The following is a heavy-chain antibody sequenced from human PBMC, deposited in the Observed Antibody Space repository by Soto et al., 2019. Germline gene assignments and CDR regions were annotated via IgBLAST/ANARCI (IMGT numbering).Heavy chain of an antibody. CDR1: GASIRTYF. CDR2: IDPSGTT. J-gene: IGHJ6*02. CDR3: ASLGRNYYNGMDV. V-gene: IGHV4-4*07. Sequence: QVQLQESGPGLVKPSETLSLTCTVSGASIRTYFWTWIRQSAGEGLEWLGRIDPSGTTTSNPSLKRRLNMSLDTSTDQFSLTLISVTAADTAGYCCASLGRNYYNGMDVGGQGTTVIVSS.